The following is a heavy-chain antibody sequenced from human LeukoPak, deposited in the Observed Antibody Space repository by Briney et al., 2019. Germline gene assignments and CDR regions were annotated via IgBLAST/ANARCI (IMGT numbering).Heavy chain of an antibody. Sequence: GGSLRLSRAASGFSFSSYGMHWVRQGPGKGLEWVAFIRYDGSNKYYADSVKGRLTISRDNSQNTVYLQMNSLRAEDTAVYYCAKEYHYDHSGPDQWSEGPPATVSS. D-gene: IGHD3-22*01. V-gene: IGHV3-30*02. CDR2: IRYDGSNK. J-gene: IGHJ4*02. CDR3: AKEYHYDHSGPDQ. CDR1: GFSFSSYG.